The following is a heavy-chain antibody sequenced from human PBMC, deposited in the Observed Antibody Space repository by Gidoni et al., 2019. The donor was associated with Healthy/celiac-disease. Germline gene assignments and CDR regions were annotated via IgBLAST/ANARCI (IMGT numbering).Heavy chain of an antibody. D-gene: IGHD6-19*01. J-gene: IGHJ1*01. CDR3: ARLSRYSSGWSLEYFQH. CDR1: GGSISSSSYY. Sequence: QLHLQESAPGLVKPSETLSLTCTVSGGSISSSSYYWGWIRQPPGKGLEWIGSIYYSGSTYYNPSLKSRVTISVDTSKNQFSLKLSSVTAADTAVYYCARLSRYSSGWSLEYFQHWGQGTLVTVSS. CDR2: IYYSGST. V-gene: IGHV4-39*01.